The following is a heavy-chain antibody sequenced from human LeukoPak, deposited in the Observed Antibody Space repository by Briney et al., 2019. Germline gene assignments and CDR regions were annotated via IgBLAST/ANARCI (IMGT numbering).Heavy chain of an antibody. J-gene: IGHJ4*02. CDR2: IYSGGST. V-gene: IGHV3-53*01. CDR3: ASHSNYAFDY. CDR1: GFTVSSNY. D-gene: IGHD4-11*01. Sequence: PGGSLRLSCAASGFTVSSNYMSWVRQAPGKGLDWVSVIYSGGSTYYADSVKGRFTISRDNSKNTLYLQMNSLRAEDTAVYYCASHSNYAFDYWGQGTLVTVSS.